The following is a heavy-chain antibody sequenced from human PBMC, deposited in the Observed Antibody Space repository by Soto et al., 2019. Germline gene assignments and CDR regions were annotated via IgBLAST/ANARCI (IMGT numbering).Heavy chain of an antibody. CDR1: GFTFSSYG. D-gene: IGHD6-6*01. CDR3: ARDPAGYSSSCFDY. CDR2: IWYDGSNK. Sequence: PGGSLRLSCAASGFTFSSYGMHWVRQAPGKGLEWVAVIWYDGSNKYYADSVKGRFTISRDNSKNTLYLQMNSLRAEDTVVYYCARDPAGYSSSCFDYWGQGTLVTVSS. V-gene: IGHV3-33*01. J-gene: IGHJ4*02.